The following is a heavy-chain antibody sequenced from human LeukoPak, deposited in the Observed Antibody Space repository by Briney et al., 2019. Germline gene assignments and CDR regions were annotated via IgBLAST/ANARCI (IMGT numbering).Heavy chain of an antibody. Sequence: GASVKVSCKASGGTFSSYAISWVRQAPGQGLEWMGGIIPIFGTANYAQKFQGRVTITADESTSTAYMELSSLRSEDTAVYYCARVNYGGNSDFDYWGQGTLVTVSS. J-gene: IGHJ4*02. CDR3: ARVNYGGNSDFDY. CDR1: GGTFSSYA. V-gene: IGHV1-69*13. CDR2: IIPIFGTA. D-gene: IGHD4-23*01.